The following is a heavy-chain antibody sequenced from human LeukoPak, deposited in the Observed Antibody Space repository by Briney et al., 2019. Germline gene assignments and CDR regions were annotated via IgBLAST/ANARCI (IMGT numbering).Heavy chain of an antibody. Sequence: GGSLRLSCAASGFTFSSYGMHWVRQAPGKGLEWVAFIRYDGSNKYYADSVKGRFTISRDNSKNTLYLQMNSLRAEDTAVYYCAKDLTAMVPNFDYWGQGTLVTVSS. J-gene: IGHJ4*02. CDR1: GFTFSSYG. D-gene: IGHD5-18*01. V-gene: IGHV3-30*02. CDR2: IRYDGSNK. CDR3: AKDLTAMVPNFDY.